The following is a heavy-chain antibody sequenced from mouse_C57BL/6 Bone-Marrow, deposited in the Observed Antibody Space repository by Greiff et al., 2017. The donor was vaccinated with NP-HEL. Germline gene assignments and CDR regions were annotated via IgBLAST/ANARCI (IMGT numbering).Heavy chain of an antibody. J-gene: IGHJ3*01. D-gene: IGHD1-1*01. CDR1: GYAFSSSW. V-gene: IGHV1-82*01. Sequence: QVQLQQSGPELVKPGASVKISCKASGYAFSSSWMNWVKQRPGKGLEWIGRIYPGDGDTTYNGKFKGKATLTADKSSSTAYMQLSSLTSEDSAVYFCARDGSWTEFADWGQGTLVTVAA. CDR2: IYPGDGDT. CDR3: ARDGSWTEFAD.